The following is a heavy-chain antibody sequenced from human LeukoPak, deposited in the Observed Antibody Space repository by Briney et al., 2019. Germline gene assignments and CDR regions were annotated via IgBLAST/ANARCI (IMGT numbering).Heavy chain of an antibody. CDR3: ARDRQCGY. CDR2: ISPYNGNA. J-gene: IGHJ4*02. Sequence: PAASVKVSCKASGYTFTSYGISWVRQAPGQGLEWMGWISPYNGNANYAPKLQGRLTMTTDTSTSTAYMELRSLRSGDTAVYYCARDRQCGYWGQGTLVTVSS. D-gene: IGHD2-21*01. V-gene: IGHV1-18*01. CDR1: GYTFTSYG.